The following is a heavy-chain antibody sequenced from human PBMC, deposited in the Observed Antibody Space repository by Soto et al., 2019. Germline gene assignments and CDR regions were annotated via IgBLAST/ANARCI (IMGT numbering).Heavy chain of an antibody. CDR1: GGSISSGDYY. V-gene: IGHV4-30-4*01. CDR2: IYYSGST. Sequence: QVQLQESGPGLVKPSQTLSLTCTVSGGSISSGDYYWSWIRQPPGKGLEWIGYIYYSGSTYYNPSLKSRVTISVDTSKNQFSRKLSSVTAADTAVYYCARARSTGDSSGYDFDYWGQGTLVTVSS. J-gene: IGHJ4*02. D-gene: IGHD3-22*01. CDR3: ARARSTGDSSGYDFDY.